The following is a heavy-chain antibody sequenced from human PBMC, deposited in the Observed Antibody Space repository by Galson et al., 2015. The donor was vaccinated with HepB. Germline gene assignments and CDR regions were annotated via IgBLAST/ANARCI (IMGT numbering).Heavy chain of an antibody. V-gene: IGHV3-30-3*01. Sequence: SLRLSCAASGFTFRNYAMHWVRQAPGKGLDWVAVILFDGSNAYYADSVKGRFTISRDSSKNTVYLQMNSLRPEDTAVYYCGRDVGISENGAWGSGFDYWGQGTLVTVPS. CDR2: ILFDGSNA. J-gene: IGHJ4*02. D-gene: IGHD2-8*01. CDR1: GFTFRNYA. CDR3: GRDVGISENGAWGSGFDY.